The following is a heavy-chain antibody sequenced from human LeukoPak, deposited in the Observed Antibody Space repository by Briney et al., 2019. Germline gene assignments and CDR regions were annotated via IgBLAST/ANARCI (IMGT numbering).Heavy chain of an antibody. CDR2: ISGSGDST. D-gene: IGHD6-19*01. Sequence: GGSLRLSCAVSGFTFSSHAMSWVRQAPGKGLEWVSRISGSGDSTYDADSVKGRFIISRDNSRNTLYLRMNSLRAEDTAVYYCAKSSGYSSGWYIYWGQGTLVTVSS. V-gene: IGHV3-23*01. CDR1: GFTFSSHA. CDR3: AKSSGYSSGWYIY. J-gene: IGHJ4*02.